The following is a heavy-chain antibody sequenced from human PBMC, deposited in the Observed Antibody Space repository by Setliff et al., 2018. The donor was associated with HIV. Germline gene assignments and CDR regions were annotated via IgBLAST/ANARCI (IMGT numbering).Heavy chain of an antibody. D-gene: IGHD3-10*01. CDR2: SSTSGCT. Sequence: PSETLSLTCSVSGGSISGNAWSWIRQPPGKGLEWIGYSSTSGCTDFSPSLKSRVSISLDTSKNQFSLNLRSVTAADTAVYYCARLVITAGMGNYDYYMDIWGKGTTVTVSS. V-gene: IGHV4-4*08. CDR1: GGSISGNA. J-gene: IGHJ6*03. CDR3: ARLVITAGMGNYDYYMDI.